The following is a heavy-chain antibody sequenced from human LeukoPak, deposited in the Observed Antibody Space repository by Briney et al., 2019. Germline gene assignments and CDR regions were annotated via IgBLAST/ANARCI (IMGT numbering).Heavy chain of an antibody. J-gene: IGHJ3*02. CDR2: MNPNSGNT. V-gene: IGHV1-8*03. D-gene: IGHD1-26*01. Sequence: ASVKVSCKASGYTFTSYDINWVRQATGQGLEWMGWMNPNSGNTGYAQKFQGRVTITRNTSISTAYMELSSLRSEDTAVYYCARDYKGEPGGTVFDIGGKGPRAPVSS. CDR3: ARDYKGEPGGTVFDI. CDR1: GYTFTSYD.